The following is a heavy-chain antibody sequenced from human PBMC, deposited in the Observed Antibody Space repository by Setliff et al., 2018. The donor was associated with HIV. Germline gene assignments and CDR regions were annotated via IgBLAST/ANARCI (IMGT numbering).Heavy chain of an antibody. CDR3: ARVVTGGGNWFDP. CDR1: GYTFTSYD. D-gene: IGHD2-21*02. CDR2: MNPNSGNT. V-gene: IGHV1-8*03. J-gene: IGHJ5*02. Sequence: GASVKVSCKASGYTFTSYDINWVRQATGQGLEWMGWMNPNSGNTGYAQKFQGRVTITRSTSISTAYMELSSLRPEDTAVYYCARVVTGGGNWFDPWGQGTLVTVSS.